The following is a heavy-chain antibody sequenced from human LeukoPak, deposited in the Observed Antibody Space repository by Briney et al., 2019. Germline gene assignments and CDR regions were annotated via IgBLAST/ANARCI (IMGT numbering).Heavy chain of an antibody. V-gene: IGHV4-59*01. CDR1: GGSISSYY. CDR2: IYYSGST. Sequence: PSETLSLTCTVSGGSISSYYWSWIRQPPGKGLEWIGCIYYSGSTNYNPSLKSRVTISVDTSKNQFSLKLSSVTAADTAVYYCARSSEEGPKFTIFGVVTYFDYWGQGTLVTVSS. J-gene: IGHJ4*02. CDR3: ARSSEEGPKFTIFGVVTYFDY. D-gene: IGHD3-3*01.